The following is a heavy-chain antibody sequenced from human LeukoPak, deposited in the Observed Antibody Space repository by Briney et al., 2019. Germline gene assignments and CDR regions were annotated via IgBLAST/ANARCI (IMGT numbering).Heavy chain of an antibody. D-gene: IGHD4-17*01. J-gene: IGHJ4*02. CDR3: ARDATVTGFDY. Sequence: GGSLRLSCAASGFTFSSYSMNWVRQAPGKGLEWVSSISSSSSYVYYADSVKGRFIISRDNAKNSLYLQMNSLRAEDTAVYYCARDATVTGFDYWGQGTLVTASS. V-gene: IGHV3-21*01. CDR1: GFTFSSYS. CDR2: ISSSSSYV.